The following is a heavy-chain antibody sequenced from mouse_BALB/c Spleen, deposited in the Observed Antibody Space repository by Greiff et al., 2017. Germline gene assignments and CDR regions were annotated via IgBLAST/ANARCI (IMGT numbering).Heavy chain of an antibody. J-gene: IGHJ4*01. CDR3: ARQGLRDAMDY. CDR1: GFTFSSYG. CDR2: ISSGGSYT. V-gene: IGHV5-6*01. D-gene: IGHD1-1*01. Sequence: EVMLVESGGDLVKPGGPLKLSCAASGFTFSSYGMSWVRQTPDKRLEWVATISSGGSYTYYPDSVKGRFTISRDNAKNTLYLQMSSLKSEDTAMYYCARQGLRDAMDYWGQGTSVTVSS.